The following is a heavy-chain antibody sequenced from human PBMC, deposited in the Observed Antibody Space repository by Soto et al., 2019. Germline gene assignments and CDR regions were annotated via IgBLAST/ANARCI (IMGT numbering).Heavy chain of an antibody. CDR3: ARAPPSMVRGVIYYYYYGMDV. CDR2: INPNSGGT. Sequence: ASVKVSCKASGYTFTGYYMHWVRQAPGQGLEWMGWINPNSGGTNYAQKFQGWVTMTRDTSISTAYMELSRLRSDDTAVYYCARAPPSMVRGVIYYYYYGMDVWGQGTTVTVSS. D-gene: IGHD3-10*01. V-gene: IGHV1-2*04. J-gene: IGHJ6*02. CDR1: GYTFTGYY.